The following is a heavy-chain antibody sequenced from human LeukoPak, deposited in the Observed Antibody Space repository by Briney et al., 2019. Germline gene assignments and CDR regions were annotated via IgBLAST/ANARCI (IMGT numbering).Heavy chain of an antibody. CDR2: IIPIFGTA. CDR3: AGHDFWSGSWFDP. CDR1: GGTFSSYA. J-gene: IGHJ5*02. D-gene: IGHD3-3*01. Sequence: SVKVPCKASGGTFSSYAISWARQAPGQGLEWMGGIIPIFGTANYAQKFQGRVTITADESTSTAYMELSSLRSEDTAVYYCAGHDFWSGSWFDPWGQGTLVTVSS. V-gene: IGHV1-69*13.